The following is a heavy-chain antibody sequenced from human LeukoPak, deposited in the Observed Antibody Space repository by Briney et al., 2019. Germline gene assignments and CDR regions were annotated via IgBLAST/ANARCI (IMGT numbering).Heavy chain of an antibody. CDR2: FSASGGST. CDR1: GFTFSSYS. J-gene: IGHJ4*02. Sequence: GGSLRLSCAASGFTFSSYSMNWVRQAPGKGLEWVSSFSASGGSTYYGDSVKGRFTISRDNSKNIMFLQMSSLRAEDTAIYYCAKAPTATVVFFESWGQGSLVIVSS. D-gene: IGHD2-8*02. CDR3: AKAPTATVVFFES. V-gene: IGHV3-23*01.